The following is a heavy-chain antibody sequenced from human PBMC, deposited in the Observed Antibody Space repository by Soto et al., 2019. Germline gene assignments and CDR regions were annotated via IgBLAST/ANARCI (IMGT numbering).Heavy chain of an antibody. CDR1: GFTVSSNY. Sequence: EVRLVESGGGLVQPGGSLRLSCAASGFTVSSNYMSWVRQAQGKGLEWVSVIYSGGSTYYADSVKGRFTISRHNSKNTLYLLMNSLRAEDTAVYYCARDFRPPYGVRYFDYWGQGTLVTVSS. CDR3: ARDFRPPYGVRYFDY. D-gene: IGHD4-17*01. J-gene: IGHJ4*02. V-gene: IGHV3-53*04. CDR2: IYSGGST.